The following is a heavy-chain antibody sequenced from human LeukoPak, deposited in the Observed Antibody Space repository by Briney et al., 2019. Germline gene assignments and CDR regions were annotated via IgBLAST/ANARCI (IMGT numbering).Heavy chain of an antibody. D-gene: IGHD5-12*01. CDR1: GFTFDDYA. J-gene: IGHJ6*02. Sequence: GRSLRLSCAASGFTFDDYAMHWVRQAPGKGLEGVSGISWNSGSIVYADSVKGRFTISRDNAKNSLYLQMNSLRAEDTALYYCAKAPLYSGYYYGMDVWGQGTTVTVSS. V-gene: IGHV3-9*01. CDR3: AKAPLYSGYYYGMDV. CDR2: ISWNSGSI.